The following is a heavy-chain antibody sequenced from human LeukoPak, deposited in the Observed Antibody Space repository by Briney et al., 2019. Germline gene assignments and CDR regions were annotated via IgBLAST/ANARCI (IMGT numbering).Heavy chain of an antibody. Sequence: ASVKVSCKASGYTFTSYGIIWVRQAPGQGLEWMGWISAYNGNTNYAQKLQGRVTMTTDTSTSTAYMELRSLRSDDTAVYYCARDLGRDILTGGDNWFDPWGQGTLVIVSS. CDR2: ISAYNGNT. J-gene: IGHJ5*02. CDR3: ARDLGRDILTGGDNWFDP. V-gene: IGHV1-18*01. D-gene: IGHD3-9*01. CDR1: GYTFTSYG.